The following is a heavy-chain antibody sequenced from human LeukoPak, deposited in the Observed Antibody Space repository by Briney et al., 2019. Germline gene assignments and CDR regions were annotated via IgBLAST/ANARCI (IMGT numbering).Heavy chain of an antibody. D-gene: IGHD3-10*01. V-gene: IGHV4-59*08. CDR2: IYYSGST. CDR3: ARYGSGTYPRFDY. Sequence: SETLSLTCTVSGGSIRGYYWSWIRQPPGKGLEWIGYIYYSGSTNYNPSLQSRVTISVDTSKNQFSLNLTSVTAADTVVYYCARYGSGTYPRFDYWGQGILVTVSS. CDR1: GGSIRGYY. J-gene: IGHJ4*02.